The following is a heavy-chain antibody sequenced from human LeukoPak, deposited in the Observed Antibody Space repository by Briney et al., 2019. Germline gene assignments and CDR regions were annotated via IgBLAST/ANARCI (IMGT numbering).Heavy chain of an antibody. J-gene: IGHJ5*02. V-gene: IGHV3-7*05. D-gene: IGHD1-26*01. CDR2: IKQDGSEK. CDR3: ARVRVGDTEWFDA. Sequence: GGSLRPSCAASGCTVSSYWMSWVRQAPGKGLEWVANIKQDGSEKYYVDSVKGRFTISRDNAKNSLYLQMNSLRVEDTAVYYCARVRVGDTEWFDAWGQGTLVTVSS. CDR1: GCTVSSYW.